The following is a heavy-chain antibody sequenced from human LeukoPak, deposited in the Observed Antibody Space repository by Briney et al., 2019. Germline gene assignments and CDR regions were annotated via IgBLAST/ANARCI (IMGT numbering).Heavy chain of an antibody. CDR2: IYYSGST. CDR3: ARSRYVNYYYMDV. J-gene: IGHJ6*03. Sequence: SETLSLTCTVSGGSISSYYWSWIRQPPGKGLEWIGYIYYSGSTNYNPSLKSRVTMSVDTSKNQFSLRLSSVTAADTAVYYCARSRYVNYYYMDVWGKGTTVTVSS. D-gene: IGHD3-16*01. CDR1: GGSISSYY. V-gene: IGHV4-59*12.